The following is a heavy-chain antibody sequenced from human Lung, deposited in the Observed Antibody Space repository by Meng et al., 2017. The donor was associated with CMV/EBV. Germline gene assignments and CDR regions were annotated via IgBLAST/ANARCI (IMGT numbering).Heavy chain of an antibody. V-gene: IGHV3-30*04. J-gene: IGHJ5*02. D-gene: IGHD2-15*01. CDR3: GRAAGSS. Sequence: QVGVEVNKRGALQNGWSMGFCYAVSDFSISWYRMHWGQGAEGMGLENGEVRDYDEGHTFYADAVKGRFTTTRENSKNLMYLRMDGMGVEDSAVYDWGRAAGSSWGQGTLVTVSS. CDR2: RDYDEGHT. CDR1: DFSISWYR.